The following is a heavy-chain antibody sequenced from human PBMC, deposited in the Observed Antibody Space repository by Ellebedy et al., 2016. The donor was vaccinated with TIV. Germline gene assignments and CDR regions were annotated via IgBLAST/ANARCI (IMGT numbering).Heavy chain of an antibody. CDR2: IWYDGSNK. D-gene: IGHD3-10*01. V-gene: IGHV3-33*01. J-gene: IGHJ4*02. Sequence: PGGSLRLSCAASGFTFSSYGMHWVRQAPGKGLEWVAVIWYDGSNKYYADSVKGRFTISRDNSKNTLYLQMNSLRAEDTAVYYCARGVEDYYGSGSYYWDYWGQGTLVTVSS. CDR3: ARGVEDYYGSGSYYWDY. CDR1: GFTFSSYG.